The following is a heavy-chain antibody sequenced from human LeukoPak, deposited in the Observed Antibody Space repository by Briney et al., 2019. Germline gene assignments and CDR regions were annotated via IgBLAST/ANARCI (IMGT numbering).Heavy chain of an antibody. D-gene: IGHD5/OR15-5a*01. J-gene: IGHJ4*02. V-gene: IGHV3-7*01. CDR1: GFISSSHW. CDR3: ALYDSVYGGLDY. Sequence: GGSLRLSCEASGFISSSHWLTWVRQAPGKGLEWVANIKEDGNDRYYLDSVKGRFTISRDNAKNSISLQMKRLRAEDTAVYYCALYDSVYGGLDYWGQGTLATVSS. CDR2: IKEDGNDR.